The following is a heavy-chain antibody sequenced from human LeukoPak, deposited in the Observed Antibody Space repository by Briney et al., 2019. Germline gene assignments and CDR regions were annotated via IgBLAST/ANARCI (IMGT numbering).Heavy chain of an antibody. Sequence: GGSLRLSCAASGFTFGSYAMHWVRQAPGKGLEYVSAISSNGGSTYYANSVKGRFTISRDNSKNTLYLQMNSLRAEDTAVYYCARDVGLGGIDYWGQGTLVTVSS. CDR3: ARDVGLGGIDY. V-gene: IGHV3-64*01. J-gene: IGHJ4*02. CDR1: GFTFGSYA. CDR2: ISSNGGST. D-gene: IGHD3-16*01.